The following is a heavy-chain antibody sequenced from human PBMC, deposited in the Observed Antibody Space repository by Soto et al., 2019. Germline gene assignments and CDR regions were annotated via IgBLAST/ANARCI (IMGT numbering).Heavy chain of an antibody. Sequence: QVQLVQSGAEVKKPGASVKVSCKASGYTFTGYYMHWVRQAPGQGLEWMGWINPNSGGTNYAQKLQGRVTMTRDTSISTAYRELSRLRSDDTAVYYCARFFSSSWLNWFDPWGQGTLVTVSS. CDR1: GYTFTGYY. D-gene: IGHD6-13*01. CDR2: INPNSGGT. J-gene: IGHJ5*02. V-gene: IGHV1-2*02. CDR3: ARFFSSSWLNWFDP.